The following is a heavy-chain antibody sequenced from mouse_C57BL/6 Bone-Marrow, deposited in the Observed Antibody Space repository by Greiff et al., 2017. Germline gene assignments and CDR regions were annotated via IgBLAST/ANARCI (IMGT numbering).Heavy chain of an antibody. CDR3: ANDLLWLRRYYYAMDY. Sequence: EVKLMESGPELVKPGASVKMSCKASGYTFTDYNMHWVKQSHGKSLEWIGYINPNNGGTSNNQKFKGKATLTVNKSSSTAYMELRSLTSEDSAVYYCANDLLWLRRYYYAMDYWGQGTSVTVSS. D-gene: IGHD2-2*01. CDR1: GYTFTDYN. V-gene: IGHV1-22*01. J-gene: IGHJ4*01. CDR2: INPNNGGT.